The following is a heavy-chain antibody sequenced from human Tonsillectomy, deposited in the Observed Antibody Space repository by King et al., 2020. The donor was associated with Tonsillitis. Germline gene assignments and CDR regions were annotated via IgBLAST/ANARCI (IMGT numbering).Heavy chain of an antibody. CDR1: GFTFDDYA. D-gene: IGHD3-22*01. CDR2: IHWHGDTR. CDR3: ARLRGALILVVIGAFDI. V-gene: IGHV3-20*04. J-gene: IGHJ3*02. Sequence: VQLVESGGGVVRPGGSLRLSCAASGFTFDDYAMTWVRQAPGKGLEGVSGIHWHGDTRGYADFVKGRFTISRDNAKNSLYLQMNSIRAEDTAFYYCARLRGALILVVIGAFDIWGQGTMVTVSS.